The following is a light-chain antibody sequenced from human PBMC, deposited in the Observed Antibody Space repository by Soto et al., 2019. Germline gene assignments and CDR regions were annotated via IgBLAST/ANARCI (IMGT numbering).Light chain of an antibody. CDR1: QSISTY. J-gene: IGKJ1*01. CDR3: QQNYNVPPWT. CDR2: AAS. V-gene: IGKV1-39*01. Sequence: DIQMTQSPPSLSASVGDTITITCRASQSISTYLDWYQVTPGKAPKVLINAASTLQDVVPSRFSGSGSGTDFTLTISSLQPEDFATYYSQQNYNVPPWTFGQGTKVEIK.